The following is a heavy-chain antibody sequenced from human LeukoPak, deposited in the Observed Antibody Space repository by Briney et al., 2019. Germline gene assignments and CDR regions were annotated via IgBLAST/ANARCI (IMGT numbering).Heavy chain of an antibody. Sequence: TGGSLRLXCAASGFTFSSYWMHWVRQSPGKGLVRVSRINSDGSSTSYADSVKGRFTISRDNAKDTLYLQMNSLRAEDTAVYYCARESNFGYYDFWSGGMVIPSDFDCWGQGTLVTVSS. J-gene: IGHJ4*02. D-gene: IGHD3-3*01. CDR3: ARESNFGYYDFWSGGMVIPSDFDC. V-gene: IGHV3-74*01. CDR1: GFTFSSYW. CDR2: INSDGSST.